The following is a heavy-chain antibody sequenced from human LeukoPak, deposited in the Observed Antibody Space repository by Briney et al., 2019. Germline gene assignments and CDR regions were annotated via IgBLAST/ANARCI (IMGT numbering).Heavy chain of an antibody. CDR2: IIPIFGTA. D-gene: IGHD4-17*01. J-gene: IGHJ6*03. Sequence: GASVKVSCKASGGTFSSYAISWVRQAPGQGLEWMGGIIPIFGTANYAQKFQGRVTITADKSTSTAYMELSSLRSEDTAVYYCASGPPTPYGYYYYYMDVWGKGTTVTVSS. CDR1: GGTFSSYA. V-gene: IGHV1-69*06. CDR3: ASGPPTPYGYYYYYMDV.